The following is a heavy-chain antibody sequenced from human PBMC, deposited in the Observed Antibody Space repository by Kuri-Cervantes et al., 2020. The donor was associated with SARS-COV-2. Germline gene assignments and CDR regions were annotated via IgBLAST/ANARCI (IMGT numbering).Heavy chain of an antibody. CDR2: IRSKANSYAT. V-gene: IGHV3-73*01. D-gene: IGHD5-24*01. Sequence: GGSLRLSXAASGFTFSGSAMHWVRQASGKGLEWVGRIRSKANSYATAYAASVKGRFTISRDDSKNTAYLQMNSLKTEDTAVYYCARDGGVEMATITDWGQGTLVTVSS. J-gene: IGHJ4*02. CDR1: GFTFSGSA. CDR3: ARDGGVEMATITD.